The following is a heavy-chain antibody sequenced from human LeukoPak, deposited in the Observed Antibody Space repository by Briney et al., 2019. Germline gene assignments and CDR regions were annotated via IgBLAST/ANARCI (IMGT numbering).Heavy chain of an antibody. V-gene: IGHV1-2*02. CDR3: ASWVGYSNGFDP. CDR2: INPNGGGT. CDR1: GYTFTGYY. Sequence: ASVKVSCKASGYTFTGYYMFWVRQAPGQGLDWMGWINPNGGGTNYGQQFQGRVTMTRNTSISTTYMELSRLTSDDTAVYYCASWVGYSNGFDPWGQGTLVSVSS. J-gene: IGHJ5*02. D-gene: IGHD2-15*01.